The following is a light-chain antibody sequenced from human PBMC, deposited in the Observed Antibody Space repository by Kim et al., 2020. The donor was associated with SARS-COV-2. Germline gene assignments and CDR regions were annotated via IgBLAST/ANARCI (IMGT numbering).Light chain of an antibody. J-gene: IGLJ3*02. CDR2: LNSDGSH. CDR1: SGHSSYA. V-gene: IGLV4-69*01. CDR3: QTWGTGLGV. Sequence: SVKLTCTLSSGHSSYAIAWHQQQPEKGPRYLMKLNSDGSHSKGDGIPDRFSGSSSGAERYLTISSLQSEDEADYYCQTWGTGLGVFGGGTQLTVL.